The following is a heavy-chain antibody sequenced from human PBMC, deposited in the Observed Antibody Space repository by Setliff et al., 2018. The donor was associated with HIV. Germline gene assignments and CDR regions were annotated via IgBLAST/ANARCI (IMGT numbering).Heavy chain of an antibody. Sequence: SVKVSCKASGGSFSSYAISWVRQAPGQGLEWMGGIIPIFGTADYAQMFQGRVTITADESTSTAYMQVSSLISEDTAIYYCARAGRPYDILTGYYSWYFDYWGQGTLVTVSS. V-gene: IGHV1-69*13. J-gene: IGHJ4*02. CDR2: IIPIFGTA. D-gene: IGHD3-9*01. CDR1: GGSFSSYA. CDR3: ARAGRPYDILTGYYSWYFDY.